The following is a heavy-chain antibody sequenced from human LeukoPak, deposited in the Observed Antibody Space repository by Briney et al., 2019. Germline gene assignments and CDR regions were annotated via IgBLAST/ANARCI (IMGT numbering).Heavy chain of an antibody. CDR2: VSYSGST. CDR3: ARDSFYSGSDY. D-gene: IGHD1-26*01. Sequence: PSETLSLTCTVSGGSVSSGGSVSSGRYYWSWIRQPPGKGLEWIGYVSYSGSTNYNPSLHSRVTISIDTSKNQISLKLSSVTAADTAVYFCARDSFYSGSDYWGQGTLVTVSS. V-gene: IGHV4-61*01. J-gene: IGHJ4*02. CDR1: GGSVSSGGSVSSGRYY.